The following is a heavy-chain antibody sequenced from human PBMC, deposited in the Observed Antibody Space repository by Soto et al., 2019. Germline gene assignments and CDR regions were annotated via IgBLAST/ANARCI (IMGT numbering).Heavy chain of an antibody. J-gene: IGHJ6*02. Sequence: KPGGSLRLSCAASGFTFSSYSMNWVRQAPGKGLEWVSSISSSSSYIYYADSVKGRFTISRDNAKDSLYLQMNSLRAEDTAVYYCARLPSSTVKRYYYYGMDVWGQGTTVTVSS. CDR3: ARLPSSTVKRYYYYGMDV. CDR1: GFTFSSYS. D-gene: IGHD4-4*01. CDR2: ISSSSSYI. V-gene: IGHV3-21*01.